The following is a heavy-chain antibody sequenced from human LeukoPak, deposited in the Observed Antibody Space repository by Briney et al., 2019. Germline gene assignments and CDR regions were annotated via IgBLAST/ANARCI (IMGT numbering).Heavy chain of an antibody. CDR1: GFTVSSNY. CDR2: IYSGGST. J-gene: IGHJ6*03. D-gene: IGHD6-6*01. Sequence: QTGGSLRLSCAASGFTVSSNYMSWVRQAPGKGLEWVSVIYSGGSTYYADSVKGRFTISRDNSKNTLYLQMNSLRAEDTAVYYCAREVSQDYYYYMDVWGKGTTVTVSS. V-gene: IGHV3-66*02. CDR3: AREVSQDYYYYMDV.